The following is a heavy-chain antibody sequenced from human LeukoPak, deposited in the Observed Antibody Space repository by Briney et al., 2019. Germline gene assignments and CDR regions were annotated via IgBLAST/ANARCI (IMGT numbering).Heavy chain of an antibody. CDR2: ISGSGGTT. J-gene: IGHJ4*02. Sequence: VGSLRLSCAVSGFTFSSYGISWVRQSPGKGLEWVSAISGSGGTTYYVDSVKGRFTISRNNSKNTLFLQMNSLRPEDTAVYYCARSTYAYFDYWGQGTLVTVSS. CDR3: ARSTYAYFDY. D-gene: IGHD5/OR15-5a*01. CDR1: GFTFSSYG. V-gene: IGHV3-23*01.